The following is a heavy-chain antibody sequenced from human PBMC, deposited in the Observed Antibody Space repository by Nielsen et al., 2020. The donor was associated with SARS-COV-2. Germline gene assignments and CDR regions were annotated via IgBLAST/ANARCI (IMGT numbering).Heavy chain of an antibody. V-gene: IGHV3-7*01. CDR2: IKQSASET. CDR3: ATNRGDY. Sequence: GESLKISCAASAFTFSTYWMSWVRQAPGKGLEWLATIKQSASETYYVDSVKGRFTISRDNAKNSLYLQMHSLRVEDTATYYCATNRGDYWGQGTVVTVS. D-gene: IGHD3-10*01. J-gene: IGHJ4*02. CDR1: AFTFSTYW.